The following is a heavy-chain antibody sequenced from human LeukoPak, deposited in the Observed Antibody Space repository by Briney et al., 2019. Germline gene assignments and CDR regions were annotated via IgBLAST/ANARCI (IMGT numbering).Heavy chain of an antibody. D-gene: IGHD6-19*01. CDR3: AEGGQWLRV. J-gene: IGHJ4*02. Sequence: SETLSLTCTVSGDSISSYCWSCIRQPAGKGLEWIGRICTSGSTNYNPSLKSRVTMSVDTSKNQFSLKLSSVTAADTAVYYCAEGGQWLRVWGQGTLVTVSS. CDR2: ICTSGST. V-gene: IGHV4-4*07. CDR1: GDSISSYC.